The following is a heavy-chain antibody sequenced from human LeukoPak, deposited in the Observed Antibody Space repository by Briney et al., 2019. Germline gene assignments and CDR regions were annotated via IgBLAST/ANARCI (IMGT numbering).Heavy chain of an antibody. V-gene: IGHV1-69*04. CDR3: ARISDTAMVTVSDY. J-gene: IGHJ4*02. Sequence: SVKVSCKASGGTFSSYAISWVRQAPGQGLEWMGRIIPILGIANYAQKFQGRVTVTADKSTSTAYMELSSLRSEDTAVYYCARISDTAMVTVSDYWGQGTLVTVSS. CDR1: GGTFSSYA. D-gene: IGHD5-18*01. CDR2: IIPILGIA.